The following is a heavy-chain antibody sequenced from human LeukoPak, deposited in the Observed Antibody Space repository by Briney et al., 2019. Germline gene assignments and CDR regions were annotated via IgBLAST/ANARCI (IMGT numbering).Heavy chain of an antibody. CDR1: SGSSSSYY. V-gene: IGHV4-59*08. D-gene: IGHD3-16*01. CDR2: IHYSGST. Sequence: SETLSLTCTVSSGSSSSYYWSWIRQPPGKGLEWFGYIHYSGSTNYNPSLKSRVTISVDTSENQFSLNVNSVTAADTAVYYCAASRGYGYSFDYWGQGSLVTVSS. CDR3: AASRGYGYSFDY. J-gene: IGHJ4*02.